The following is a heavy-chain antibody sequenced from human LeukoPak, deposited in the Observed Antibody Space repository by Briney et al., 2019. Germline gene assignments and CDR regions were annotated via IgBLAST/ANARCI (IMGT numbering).Heavy chain of an antibody. CDR1: GGSISSSSYY. J-gene: IGHJ6*03. V-gene: IGHV4-39*07. CDR3: ARETNDYFDSSAYMDV. Sequence: SETLSLTCAVSGGSISSSSYYWGRIRQPPGKGLEWIGSIDYSGSPCYRPSLKSRATISVDTSKRQVSLKLSSVTAADTAVYYCARETNDYFDSSAYMDVWGQGTTVTVSS. CDR2: IDYSGSP. D-gene: IGHD3-22*01.